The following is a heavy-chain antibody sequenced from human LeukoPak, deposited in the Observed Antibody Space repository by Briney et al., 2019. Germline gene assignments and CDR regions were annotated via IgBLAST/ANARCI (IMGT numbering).Heavy chain of an antibody. CDR1: GFTFSSYA. J-gene: IGHJ3*02. CDR3: ASWLRGVIGAFDI. V-gene: IGHV3-23*01. CDR2: ISGSGGST. D-gene: IGHD3-10*01. Sequence: PGGSLRLSCAASGFTFSSYAMSWVRQAPGKGLEWVSDISGSGGSTYYADSVKGRFTISRDNSKNTLYLQMNSLRAEDTAVYYCASWLRGVIGAFDIWGQGTMVTVSS.